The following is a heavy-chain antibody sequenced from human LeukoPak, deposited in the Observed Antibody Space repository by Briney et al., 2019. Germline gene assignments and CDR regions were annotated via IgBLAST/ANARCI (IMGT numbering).Heavy chain of an antibody. V-gene: IGHV4-4*07. J-gene: IGHJ6*03. D-gene: IGHD3-22*01. Sequence: SETLSLTCTVSGGPMYSFYWSWIRQSAEKGLEWIGRLYPGVSSDYNPSLKSRVTMSVDTSKKQFTLKLRAVTAAETAVYYCPRLKFYDSTGYSPGHYMDVWGKGTTVIVSS. CDR2: LYPGVSS. CDR3: PRLKFYDSTGYSPGHYMDV. CDR1: GGPMYSFY.